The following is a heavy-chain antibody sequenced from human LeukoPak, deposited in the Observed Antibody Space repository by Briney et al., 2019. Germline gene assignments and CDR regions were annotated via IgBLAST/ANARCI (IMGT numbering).Heavy chain of an antibody. D-gene: IGHD6-13*01. J-gene: IGHJ4*02. CDR2: ISAYNGNT. V-gene: IGHV1-18*01. Sequence: RASVNVSCKASGYTFTSYGNSLVRQAPGQGLEGMGWISAYNGNTNYAQKLQGRVTMTTDTSTSTAYMELRRLRSDDTAVYYCARVEGIAAAGTSFDYWGQGTLVTVSS. CDR1: GYTFTSYG. CDR3: ARVEGIAAAGTSFDY.